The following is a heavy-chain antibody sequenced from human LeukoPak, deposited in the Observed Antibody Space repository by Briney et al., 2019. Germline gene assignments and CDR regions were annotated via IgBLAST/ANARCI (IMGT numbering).Heavy chain of an antibody. CDR3: ARVLEMGTIGRGLMDV. CDR1: GYTFTSYD. CDR2: MNPDTGAA. V-gene: IGHV1-18*01. D-gene: IGHD5-24*01. Sequence: ASVKVPCKATGYTFTSYDMNWTRQAPGQGLEWMGWMNPDTGAADFAQNLQGRVTMTTDTPTSTAYMELRSLRSDDTAVYYCARVLEMGTIGRGLMDVWGQGTMVTVSS. J-gene: IGHJ6*02.